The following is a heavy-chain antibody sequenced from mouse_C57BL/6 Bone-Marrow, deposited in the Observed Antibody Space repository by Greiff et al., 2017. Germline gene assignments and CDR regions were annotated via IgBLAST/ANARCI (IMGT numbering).Heavy chain of an antibody. V-gene: IGHV1-18*01. CDR2: INPNNGGT. J-gene: IGHJ2*01. CDR1: GYTFTDYN. CDR3: ARAEYYGSSYYFDY. Sequence: EVKLQESGPELVKPGASVKIPCKASGYTFTDYNMDWVKQSHGKSLEWIGDINPNNGGTIYNQKFKGKATLTVDKSSSTAYMELRSLTSEDTAVYYCARAEYYGSSYYFDYWGQGTTLTVSS. D-gene: IGHD1-1*01.